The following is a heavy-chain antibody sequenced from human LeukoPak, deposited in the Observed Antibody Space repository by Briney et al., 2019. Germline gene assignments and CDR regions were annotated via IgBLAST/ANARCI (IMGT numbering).Heavy chain of an antibody. Sequence: SETLSLTCTVSGGSISTYYWSWIRQHPGKGLEWIGRIYTSGSTNYNPSLKSRVTMSVDTSKNQFSLKLSSVTAADTAVYYCARDYYDSSGYYPADYWGQGTLVTVSS. D-gene: IGHD3-22*01. CDR2: IYTSGST. V-gene: IGHV4-4*07. CDR3: ARDYYDSSGYYPADY. J-gene: IGHJ4*02. CDR1: GGSISTYY.